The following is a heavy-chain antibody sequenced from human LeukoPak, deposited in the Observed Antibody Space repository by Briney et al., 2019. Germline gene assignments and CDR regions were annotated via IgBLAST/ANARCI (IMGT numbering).Heavy chain of an antibody. Sequence: GGSLRLSCAASGFTFSRYGMSWVRQAPGKGVGWGSAISGSGGSTYYADSVKGRFTISRDNAKNSLYLQMNSLRAEDTAVYYCAGEVVVAATDAFDIWGQGTMVTVSS. CDR3: AGEVVVAATDAFDI. CDR2: ISGSGGST. V-gene: IGHV3-23*01. D-gene: IGHD2-15*01. CDR1: GFTFSRYG. J-gene: IGHJ3*02.